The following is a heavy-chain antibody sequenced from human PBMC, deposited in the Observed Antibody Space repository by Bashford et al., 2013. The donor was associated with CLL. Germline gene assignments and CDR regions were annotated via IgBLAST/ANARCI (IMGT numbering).Heavy chain of an antibody. D-gene: IGHD3-16*01. V-gene: IGHV1-18*01. CDR3: VRGGASTPTGMDV. Sequence: GPSVKVSCKASGXTLSAXVSVGCDRPLDKGLSGWGWISANNGNTNYAQKLQGRVTMTRDTSTSTVYMELRSLRSDDTAVYYCVRGGASTPTGMDVWGQGTTVTVSS. CDR1: GXTLSAXV. CDR2: ISANNGNT. J-gene: IGHJ6*02.